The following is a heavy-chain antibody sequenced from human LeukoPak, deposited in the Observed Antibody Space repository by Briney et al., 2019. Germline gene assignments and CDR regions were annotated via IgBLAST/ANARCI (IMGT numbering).Heavy chain of an antibody. CDR2: IYRSGST. CDR3: AGSSGGWFDP. CDR1: GYSISSGYY. V-gene: IGHV4-38-2*02. Sequence: PSETLSLTCTVSGYSISSGYYWGWIRQPPGKGLEWIGSIYRSGSTYYNPSLKSRVTISVDTSKNQFSLKLSSVTAADTAVYYCAGSSGGWFDPWGQGTLVTVSS. D-gene: IGHD2-15*01. J-gene: IGHJ5*02.